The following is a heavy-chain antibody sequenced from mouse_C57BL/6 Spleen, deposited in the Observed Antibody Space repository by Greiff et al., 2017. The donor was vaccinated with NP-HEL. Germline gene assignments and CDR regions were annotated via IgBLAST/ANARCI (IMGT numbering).Heavy chain of an antibody. CDR3: ATHYYGSSYGYFDV. D-gene: IGHD1-1*01. V-gene: IGHV2-2*01. CDR1: GFSLTSYG. J-gene: IGHJ1*03. Sequence: VMLVESGPGLVQPSQSLSITCTVSGFSLTSYGVHWVRQSPGKGLEWLGVIWSGGSTDYNAAFISRLSISKDNSKSQVFFKMNSLQADDTAIYYCATHYYGSSYGYFDVWGTGTTVTVSS. CDR2: IWSGGST.